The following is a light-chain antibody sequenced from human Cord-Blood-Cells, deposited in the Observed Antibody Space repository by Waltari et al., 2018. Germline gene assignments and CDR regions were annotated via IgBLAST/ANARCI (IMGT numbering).Light chain of an antibody. J-gene: IGLJ3*02. Sequence: QSVLTQPPSVSGAPGQRVTISRTGSSSNIGAGHDLHWYQQLPGTAPKLLIYGNSNRPSGVPDRFSGSKSGTSASLAITGLQAEDEADYYCQSYDSSLSGSWVFGGGTKLTVL. CDR2: GNS. CDR1: SSNIGAGHD. CDR3: QSYDSSLSGSWV. V-gene: IGLV1-40*01.